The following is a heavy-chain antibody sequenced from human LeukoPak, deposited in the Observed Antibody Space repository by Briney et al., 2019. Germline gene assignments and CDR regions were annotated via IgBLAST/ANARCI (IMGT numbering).Heavy chain of an antibody. CDR3: ARALVVRGYDY. J-gene: IGHJ4*02. CDR2: ISSSSSTI. CDR1: GFTFSSYS. V-gene: IGHV3-48*01. D-gene: IGHD3-22*01. Sequence: GGSLRLSCAASGFTFSSYSMNWVRQAPGKGLEWVSYISSSSSTIYYADSVKGRFTISRDNAKNSLYLQMNSLSAEDTAVYYCARALVVRGYDYWGQGTLVTVSS.